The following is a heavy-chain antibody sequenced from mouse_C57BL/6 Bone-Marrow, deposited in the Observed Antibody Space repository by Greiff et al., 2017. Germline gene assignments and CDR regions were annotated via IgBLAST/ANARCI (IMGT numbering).Heavy chain of an antibody. CDR1: GFNIKDDY. CDR2: IDPENGDT. CDR3: TSYGGPAWFAY. J-gene: IGHJ3*01. Sequence: EVQLQQSGAELVRPGASVTLSCTASGFNIKDDYMHWVKQRPEQGLEWIGWIDPENGDTEYASKFQGKATITADTSSNTAYLQLSSLTSEDTAVYYCTSYGGPAWFAYWGQGTLVTVSA. V-gene: IGHV14-4*01. D-gene: IGHD1-1*02.